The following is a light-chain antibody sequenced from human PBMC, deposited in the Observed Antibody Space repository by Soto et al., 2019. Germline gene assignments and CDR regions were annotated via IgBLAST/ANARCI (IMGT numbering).Light chain of an antibody. CDR2: GAS. CDR3: QQYNNWPPIT. J-gene: IGKJ5*01. Sequence: EIVMTQSPATLSLSPGERATLSCRASQSVSSNLAWYQQKPGQAPRLLIYGASTSATGIPARFSGSGSGTEFSLTISSLQSEDFAVYYCQQYNNWPPITFGHGTRLEIK. CDR1: QSVSSN. V-gene: IGKV3-15*01.